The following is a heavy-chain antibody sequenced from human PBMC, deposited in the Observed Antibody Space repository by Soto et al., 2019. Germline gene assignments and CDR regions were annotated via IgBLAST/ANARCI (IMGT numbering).Heavy chain of an antibody. CDR3: ARYIPGVRYYGMDV. D-gene: IGHD2-2*01. Sequence: GGSLRLSCAASGFTFSSYAMKWVRQAPGKGLEWVSLIGESGTPKIYADSVKGRFTISRDNSGNTVFLEMYRLRGEDTAVYYCARYIPGVRYYGMDVWGQGTTVTVSS. J-gene: IGHJ6*02. V-gene: IGHV3-23*01. CDR2: IGESGTPK. CDR1: GFTFSSYA.